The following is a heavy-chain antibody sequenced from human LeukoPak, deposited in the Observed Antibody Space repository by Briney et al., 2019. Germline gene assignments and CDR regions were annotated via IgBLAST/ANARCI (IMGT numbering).Heavy chain of an antibody. Sequence: PGESLKISCQGSGYTFTTYWIGWVRQMPGKGLEWMGIIHPGDSDIRYSPSFKGQVTISADKSISTAYLQWSNLKASDTALYYCARQITISHFAYWGQGTLVTVSS. CDR2: IHPGDSDI. D-gene: IGHD3-3*01. CDR3: ARQITISHFAY. J-gene: IGHJ4*02. V-gene: IGHV5-51*01. CDR1: GYTFTTYW.